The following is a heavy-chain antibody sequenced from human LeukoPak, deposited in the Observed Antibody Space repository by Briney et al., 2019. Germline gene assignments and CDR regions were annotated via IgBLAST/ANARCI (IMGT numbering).Heavy chain of an antibody. CDR3: ASADFLNNWFDP. V-gene: IGHV1-69*13. CDR2: IVPIFGTA. J-gene: IGHJ5*02. Sequence: SVTVSCTASGGTFSSYAISWVRQAPGQGLEWMGGIVPIFGTANYAQKFQGRVTITADESTSTAYMELSSLRSEDTAVYYCASADFLNNWFDPWGQGTLVTVSS. D-gene: IGHD3/OR15-3a*01. CDR1: GGTFSSYA.